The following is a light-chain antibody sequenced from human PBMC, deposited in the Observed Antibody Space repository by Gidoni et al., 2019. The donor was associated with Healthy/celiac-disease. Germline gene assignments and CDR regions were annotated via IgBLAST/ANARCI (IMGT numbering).Light chain of an antibody. CDR2: DVS. CDR1: SSDVGGYNY. J-gene: IGLJ2*01. V-gene: IGLV2-14*01. Sequence: QSALTQPASVSGSPGQSITISCTGTSSDVGGYNYVSWSHQHPGKAPKLMIYDVSNRPSGVSNRFSGSKSGNTASLTISGLQAEDEADYYCSSYTSSSTLEVVFGGGTKLTVL. CDR3: SSYTSSSTLEVV.